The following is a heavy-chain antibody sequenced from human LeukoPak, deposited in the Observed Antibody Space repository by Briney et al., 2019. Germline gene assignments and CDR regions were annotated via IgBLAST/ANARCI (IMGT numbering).Heavy chain of an antibody. CDR3: AKDEVAYCGGDCYSHY. J-gene: IGHJ4*02. CDR2: ISYDGSNK. CDR1: GFTFSSYG. V-gene: IGHV3-30*18. Sequence: GRSLRLSCAASGFTFSSYGMYWVRRAPGKGLEWVAVISYDGSNKYYADSVKGRFTISRDNSKNTLYLQMNSLRAEDTAVYYCAKDEVAYCGGDCYSHYWGQGTLVTVSS. D-gene: IGHD2-21*02.